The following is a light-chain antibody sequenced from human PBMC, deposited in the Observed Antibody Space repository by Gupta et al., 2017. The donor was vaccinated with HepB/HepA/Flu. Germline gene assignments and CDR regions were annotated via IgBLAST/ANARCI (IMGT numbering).Light chain of an antibody. J-gene: IGKJ2*01. Sequence: DVVLTQSPLSLPVTLGQPASISCSSSQSLVYTDGSTSFYWYHQGPGQSPRRLIYKVSNRDSGVPDRFSGSGSGTDFTLKISRVEAEDVGVYYCMQYTHWPHTFGQGTKLEIK. V-gene: IGKV2-30*01. CDR3: MQYTHWPHT. CDR1: QSLVYTDGSTS. CDR2: KVS.